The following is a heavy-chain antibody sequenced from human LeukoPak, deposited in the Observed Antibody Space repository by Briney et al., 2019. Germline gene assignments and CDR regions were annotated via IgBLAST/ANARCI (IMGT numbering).Heavy chain of an antibody. Sequence: SVKVSCKASGGTFSSYAISWVRQAPGQGLEWMGGIIPIFGTANYAQKFQGRVTITADESTSTAYMELSSLRSEDTAVCYCARGNLMSVGAFDIWGQGTMVTVSS. CDR1: GGTFSSYA. V-gene: IGHV1-69*01. CDR2: IIPIFGTA. J-gene: IGHJ3*02. CDR3: ARGNLMSVGAFDI. D-gene: IGHD3-10*02.